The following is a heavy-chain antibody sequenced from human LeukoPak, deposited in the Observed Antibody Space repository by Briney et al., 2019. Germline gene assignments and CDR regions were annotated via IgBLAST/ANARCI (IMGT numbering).Heavy chain of an antibody. Sequence: GGSLRLSCAASGFAFSSYEMNWVRQAPGKGLEWVSYISSSGSTIYYADSVKGRFTISRDNAKNSLYLQMNSLRAEDTAVYYCAPGGLGYCSGGSCFVDYWGQGTLVTVSS. CDR1: GFAFSSYE. CDR2: ISSSGSTI. V-gene: IGHV3-48*03. J-gene: IGHJ4*02. CDR3: APGGLGYCSGGSCFVDY. D-gene: IGHD2-15*01.